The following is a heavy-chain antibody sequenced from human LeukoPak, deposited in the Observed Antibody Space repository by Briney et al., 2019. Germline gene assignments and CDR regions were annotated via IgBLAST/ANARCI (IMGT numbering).Heavy chain of an antibody. CDR2: IYHSGST. D-gene: IGHD3-10*01. Sequence: PSETLSLTCTVSGGSISSYYWSWIRQPPGKGLEWIGSIYHSGSTYYNPSLKSRVAISVDTSKNQFSLKLSSVTAADTAVYYCASLLVWFDPWGQGTLVTVSS. CDR3: ASLLVWFDP. V-gene: IGHV4-59*08. CDR1: GGSISSYY. J-gene: IGHJ5*02.